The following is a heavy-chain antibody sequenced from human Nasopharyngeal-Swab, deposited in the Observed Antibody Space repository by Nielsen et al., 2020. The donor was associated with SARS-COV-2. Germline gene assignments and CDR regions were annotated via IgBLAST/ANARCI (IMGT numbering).Heavy chain of an antibody. J-gene: IGHJ3*02. Sequence: WIRQPPGKGLEWVSYISSSSSTIYYADSVKGRFTISRDNAKNSLYLQMNSLRAEDTAVYYCARDIITGTIVGAFDIWGQGTRVTVSS. CDR2: ISSSSSTI. CDR3: ARDIITGTIVGAFDI. D-gene: IGHD1-7*01. V-gene: IGHV3-48*01.